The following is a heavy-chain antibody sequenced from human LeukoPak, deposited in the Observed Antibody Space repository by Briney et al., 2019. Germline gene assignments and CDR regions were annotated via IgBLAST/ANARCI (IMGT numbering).Heavy chain of an antibody. CDR2: ISSGSDYI. Sequence: GGSLRLSCAASGFTFNSFTMNWVRQAPGKGLEWVSSISSGSDYIYYADSVKGRLTISRDNAKNSLYLQMNSLRAEDTAVYYCAREGCSSTSCYEGENWFDPWGQGTLVTVSS. CDR3: AREGCSSTSCYEGENWFDP. J-gene: IGHJ5*02. V-gene: IGHV3-21*01. D-gene: IGHD2-2*01. CDR1: GFTFNSFT.